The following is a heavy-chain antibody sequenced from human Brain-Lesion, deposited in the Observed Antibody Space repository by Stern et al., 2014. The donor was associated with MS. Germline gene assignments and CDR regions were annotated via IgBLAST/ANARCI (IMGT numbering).Heavy chain of an antibody. Sequence: QDQLVQSGAEVKKPGASVKVSCKASGYTFTGYYMYWVRQAPGQGLERMGWINPNSGGTHYAQKFQGRVTMTRDTSITTAYMELSRLRSDDTAVYYCARGYYGSGRPQKGMDVWGQGTTVTVSS. CDR3: ARGYYGSGRPQKGMDV. J-gene: IGHJ6*02. D-gene: IGHD3-10*01. CDR2: INPNSGGT. CDR1: GYTFTGYY. V-gene: IGHV1-2*02.